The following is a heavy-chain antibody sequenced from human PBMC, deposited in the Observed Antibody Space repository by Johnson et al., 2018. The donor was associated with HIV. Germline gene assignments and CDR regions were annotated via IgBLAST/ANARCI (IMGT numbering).Heavy chain of an antibody. CDR3: AGEVCSRTRWSGWELAFDI. CDR1: GFTIDDDA. J-gene: IGHJ3*02. Sequence: VQLVESGGGVVQPGRSLRVSCAPSGFTIDDDAIHWVRQAPGKGLEWVSGISWNSDTIGYADSVEGRFTISRDNAKNSLFLQMNSLRAGDTAGYYCAGEVCSRTRWSGWELAFDIWGQGTMVTVSS. D-gene: IGHD2-2*01. V-gene: IGHV3-9*01. CDR2: ISWNSDTI.